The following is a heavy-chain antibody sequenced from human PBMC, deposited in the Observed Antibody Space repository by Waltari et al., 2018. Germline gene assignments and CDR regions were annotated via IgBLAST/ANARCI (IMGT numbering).Heavy chain of an antibody. CDR3: AREGGGGRAGAFDI. Sequence: QVQLVQSGAEVKKPGASVKVSCKASGYTFTGYYMHWVRQAPGQGREWMGGINPNSGGTNYAQKFQGRVTMTRDTSISTAYMELSRLRSDDTAMYYCAREGGGGRAGAFDIWGQGTMVTVSS. J-gene: IGHJ3*02. CDR1: GYTFTGYY. D-gene: IGHD1-26*01. V-gene: IGHV1-2*02. CDR2: INPNSGGT.